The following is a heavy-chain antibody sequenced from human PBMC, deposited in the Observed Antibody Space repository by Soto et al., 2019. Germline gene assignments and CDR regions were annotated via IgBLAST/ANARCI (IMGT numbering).Heavy chain of an antibody. V-gene: IGHV3-30*18. D-gene: IGHD3-3*01. Sequence: QVHLVESGGGMVQPGMSLTLSCEASGFIFSNYGMYWVRQAPGKGLEWVAVISYDGSNKNYADSVKGRFTISRDNSKNTLLLQLNSLRAEDTAVYYCAKNQASRNDFWTAYCFDSWGQGTLVTVSS. CDR3: AKNQASRNDFWTAYCFDS. CDR2: ISYDGSNK. CDR1: GFIFSNYG. J-gene: IGHJ4*02.